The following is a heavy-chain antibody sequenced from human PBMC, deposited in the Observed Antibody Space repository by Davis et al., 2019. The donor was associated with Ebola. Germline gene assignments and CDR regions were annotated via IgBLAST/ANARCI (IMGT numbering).Heavy chain of an antibody. J-gene: IGHJ4*02. CDR3: AKDSVRYSSSWIYDY. Sequence: GGSLRLSCAASGFTFSSYAMSWVRQAPGKGLEWVSAISGSGGSTYYADSEKGRFTISRDNSKNTLYLQMNSLRAEDTAVYYCAKDSVRYSSSWIYDYWGQGTLVTVSS. V-gene: IGHV3-23*01. CDR1: GFTFSSYA. D-gene: IGHD6-13*01. CDR2: ISGSGGST.